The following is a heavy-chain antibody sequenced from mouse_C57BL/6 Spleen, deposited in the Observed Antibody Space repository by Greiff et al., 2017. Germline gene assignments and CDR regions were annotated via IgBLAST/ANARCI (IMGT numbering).Heavy chain of an antibody. D-gene: IGHD1-1*01. Sequence: EVQLVESGPGLVKPSQSLSLTCSVTGYSITSGYYWNWIRQFPGNKLEWMGYISYDGSNNYNPSLKNRISITRDTSKNQFFLKLNSVTTEDTATYYCARVENYYGSTFFDYWGQGTTLTVSS. CDR1: GYSITSGYY. CDR3: ARVENYYGSTFFDY. CDR2: ISYDGSN. V-gene: IGHV3-6*01. J-gene: IGHJ2*01.